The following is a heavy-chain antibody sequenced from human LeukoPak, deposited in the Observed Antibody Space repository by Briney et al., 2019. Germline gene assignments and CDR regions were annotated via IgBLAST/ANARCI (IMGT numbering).Heavy chain of an antibody. J-gene: IGHJ4*02. CDR2: IRYDGSNK. D-gene: IGHD3-3*01. CDR1: GFTFSSYG. CDR3: AKFRRSAEYYFDY. V-gene: IGHV3-30*02. Sequence: PGGSLRLSCAASGFTFSSYGMHWVRQAPGKGLEWVAFIRYDGSNKYYADSVKGRFTISRDNSKNTLYLQMNSLRAEDTAVYYCAKFRRSAEYYFDYWGQGTLVTVSS.